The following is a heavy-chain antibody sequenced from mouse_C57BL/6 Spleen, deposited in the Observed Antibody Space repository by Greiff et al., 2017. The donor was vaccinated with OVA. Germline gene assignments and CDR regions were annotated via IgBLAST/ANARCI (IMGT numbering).Heavy chain of an antibody. CDR2: INPNNGGT. J-gene: IGHJ4*01. Sequence: VQLQQSGPELVKPGASVKISCKASGYTFTDYYMNWVKQSHGKSLEWIGDINPNNGGTSYNQKFKGKATLTVDKSSSTAYMELRSLTSEDSAVYYCARGEGYDYHSYYAMDYWGQGTSVTVSS. CDR3: ARGEGYDYHSYYAMDY. V-gene: IGHV1-26*01. D-gene: IGHD2-4*01. CDR1: GYTFTDYY.